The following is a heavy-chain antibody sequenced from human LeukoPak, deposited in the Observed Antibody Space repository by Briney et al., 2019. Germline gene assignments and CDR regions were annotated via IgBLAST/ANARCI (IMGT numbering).Heavy chain of an antibody. CDR2: ISGSGDSR. Sequence: PGGSLRLSCAASGFTLSSCAMSWVRQAPGKGLEWVSLISGSGDSRYYADPVKGRFTISRDNAKNTLWLQMNSLRAEDTAVYYCAKGVTTVRIYYHGMDVWGQGTTVTVSS. D-gene: IGHD4-17*01. V-gene: IGHV3-23*01. CDR1: GFTLSSCA. CDR3: AKGVTTVRIYYHGMDV. J-gene: IGHJ6*02.